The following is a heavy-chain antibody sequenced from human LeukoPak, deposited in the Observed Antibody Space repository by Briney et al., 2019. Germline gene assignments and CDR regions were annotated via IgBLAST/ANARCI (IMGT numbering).Heavy chain of an antibody. CDR3: ARQPGNYYGSGNT. V-gene: IGHV4-34*01. J-gene: IGHJ5*02. CDR2: INHSGST. Sequence: SETLSLTCAVYGGSFSGYYWSWIRQPPGKGLEWIGEINHSGSTNYNPSLKSRVTISVDTSKNQFSLKLSSVTAADTAVYYCARQPGNYYGSGNTWGQGTLVTVSS. D-gene: IGHD3-10*01. CDR1: GGSFSGYY.